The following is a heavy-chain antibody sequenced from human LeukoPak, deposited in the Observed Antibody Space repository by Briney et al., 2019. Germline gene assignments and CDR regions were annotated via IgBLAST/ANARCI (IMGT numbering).Heavy chain of an antibody. CDR2: IIPIFGTA. Sequence: ASVKVSCKASGGTFSSYAISWVRQAPGQGLEWMGGIIPIFGTANYAQKFQGRVTITTDESTSTAYMELSSLRSEDTAVYYCARCLPPTNIAARPDRIKTNCSRFDPWGQGTLVTVSS. CDR3: ARCLPPTNIAARPDRIKTNCSRFDP. J-gene: IGHJ5*02. V-gene: IGHV1-69*05. D-gene: IGHD6-6*01. CDR1: GGTFSSYA.